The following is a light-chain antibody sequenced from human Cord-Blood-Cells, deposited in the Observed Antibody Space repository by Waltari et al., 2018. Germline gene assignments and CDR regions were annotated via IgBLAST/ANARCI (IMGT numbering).Light chain of an antibody. CDR2: DAS. CDR3: QQYNSYSWT. J-gene: IGKJ1*01. CDR1: QSISSW. V-gene: IGKV1-5*01. Sequence: TLSASVGDRVIITCRASQSISSWLAWYQQKPGKAPKLLIYDASSLESGVPSRFSGSGSGTEFTLTISSLQPDDFATYYCQQYNSYSWTFGQGTKVEIK.